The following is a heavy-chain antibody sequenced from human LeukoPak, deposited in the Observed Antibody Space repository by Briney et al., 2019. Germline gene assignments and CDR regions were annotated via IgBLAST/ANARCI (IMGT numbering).Heavy chain of an antibody. J-gene: IGHJ4*02. V-gene: IGHV4-39*01. CDR2: ISYSGSN. CDR3: ARRPGQTGNYDILTAWDY. CDR1: GGSISSSGYY. D-gene: IGHD3-9*01. Sequence: SETLSLTCTVSGGSISSSGYYWGWIRQPPGKGLEWIGSISYSGSNHYNPSLKSRVSISVDTSKNQFSLKLSSVTAADTAVYYCARRPGQTGNYDILTAWDYWGQGTLVTVSS.